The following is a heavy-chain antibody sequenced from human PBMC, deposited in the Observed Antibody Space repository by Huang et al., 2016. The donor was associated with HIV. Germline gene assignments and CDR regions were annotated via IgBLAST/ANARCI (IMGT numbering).Heavy chain of an antibody. V-gene: IGHV3-64*07. CDR2: ITSNGGST. Sequence: EVQLVKSGGGLVQPGGSLRLSCAASGLPFSTYAMNWVRPATGKGLEDVSAITSNGGSTYYADSGKGRFTISRDNSKNTLSLQMGSLRAEDMAVYYCARGYGPGSPYFDVWGRGTPVTVSS. D-gene: IGHD3-10*01. CDR1: GLPFSTYA. CDR3: ARGYGPGSPYFDV. J-gene: IGHJ2*01.